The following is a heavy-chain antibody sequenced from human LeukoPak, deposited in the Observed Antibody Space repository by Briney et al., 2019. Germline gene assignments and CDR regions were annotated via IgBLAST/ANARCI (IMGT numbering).Heavy chain of an antibody. CDR1: GFTFSSYS. CDR2: ISSSSSTI. V-gene: IGHV3-48*01. Sequence: GGSLRLSCAASGFTFSSYSMNWVRQAPGKGLEWVSYISSSSSTIYYADSVKGRFTISRDSAKNSLYLQMNSLRAEDTAVYYCARDSGYCSSTSCRRPNWFDPWGQGTLVTVSS. D-gene: IGHD2-2*01. J-gene: IGHJ5*02. CDR3: ARDSGYCSSTSCRRPNWFDP.